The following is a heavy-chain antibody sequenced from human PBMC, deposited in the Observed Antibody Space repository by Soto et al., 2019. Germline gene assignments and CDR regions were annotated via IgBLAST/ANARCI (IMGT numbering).Heavy chain of an antibody. CDR2: INAGNGNT. J-gene: IGHJ6*02. V-gene: IGHV1-3*01. CDR1: GYTFTSYA. Sequence: ASVKVSCKASGYTFTSYAMHWVRQAPGQRLEWMGWINAGNGNTKYSQKFQGRVTITRDTSASTAYMELSSLRSEDTAVYYCATEKGSGWYGYYYGMDVWGQGTTVTVSS. D-gene: IGHD6-19*01. CDR3: ATEKGSGWYGYYYGMDV.